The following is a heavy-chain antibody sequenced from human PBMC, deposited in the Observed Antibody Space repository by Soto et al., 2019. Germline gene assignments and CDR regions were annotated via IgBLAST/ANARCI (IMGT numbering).Heavy chain of an antibody. CDR3: ARGVAGSGYDL. J-gene: IGHJ5*02. V-gene: IGHV6-1*01. CDR1: GDSVSSNTAA. Sequence: SPTLSLTCVISGDSVSSNTAAWNWIRSSPSGGLEWLGRTYYRSNWRHDYAVSVKSRITVNPDTSKNHFSLQLNSVTPDDTAVYYCARGVAGSGYDLWGQGTLVTVSS. CDR2: TYYRSNWRH. D-gene: IGHD6-19*01.